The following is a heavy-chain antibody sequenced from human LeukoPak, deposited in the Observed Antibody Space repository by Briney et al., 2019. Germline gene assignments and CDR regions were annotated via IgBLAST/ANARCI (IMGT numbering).Heavy chain of an antibody. CDR1: GYTFTSYH. V-gene: IGHV1-69*13. D-gene: IGHD4-17*01. CDR2: IIPIFGTA. Sequence: SVKVSCKASGYTFTSYHMHWVRQAPGQGLEWMGGIIPIFGTANYAQKFQGRVTITADESTSTAYMELSSLRSEDTAVYYCATSHVHYGDYFDYWGQGTLVTVSS. J-gene: IGHJ4*02. CDR3: ATSHVHYGDYFDY.